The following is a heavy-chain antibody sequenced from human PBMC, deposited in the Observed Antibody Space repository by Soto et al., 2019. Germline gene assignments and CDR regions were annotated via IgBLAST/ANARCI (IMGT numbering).Heavy chain of an antibody. CDR3: ARPDYELSQGLS. V-gene: IGHV3-33*01. D-gene: IGHD4-17*01. Sequence: HPGGSLRLSCAASGFTFSSYGMHWVRQAPGKGLEWVAVIWYDGSNKYYADSVKGRFTISRDNSKNTLYLQMNSLRAEDTAVYYWARPDYELSQGLSWGQGTLVTVSS. J-gene: IGHJ4*02. CDR2: IWYDGSNK. CDR1: GFTFSSYG.